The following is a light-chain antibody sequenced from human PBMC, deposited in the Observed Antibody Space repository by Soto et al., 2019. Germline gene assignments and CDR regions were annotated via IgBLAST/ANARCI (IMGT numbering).Light chain of an antibody. CDR1: QNIHIN. CDR2: SAS. Sequence: EMVMKKSPDTLSVSKGGTASLPGRSSQNIHINLAWYQQKPGQAPTLLIYSASTRATGIPARFSGTGSGTDFTLTISSLEPEDFAVYYCQQRYIWPLPFGGGTMV. J-gene: IGKJ4*01. V-gene: IGKV3-11*01. CDR3: QQRYIWPLP.